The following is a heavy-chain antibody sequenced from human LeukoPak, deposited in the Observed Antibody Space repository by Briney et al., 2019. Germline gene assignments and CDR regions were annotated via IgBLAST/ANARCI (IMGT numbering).Heavy chain of an antibody. J-gene: IGHJ5*02. D-gene: IGHD6-6*01. CDR3: ARFIAARPDNWVDP. CDR2: ISAYNGNT. V-gene: IGHV1-18*01. CDR1: GYTFTSYG. Sequence: ASVKVSCKASGYTFTSYGISWVRQAPGQGLEWMGWISAYNGNTNYAQKLQGRVTMTTDTSTSTAYMELRSLRSDDTAVYYCARFIAARPDNWVDPWGQGTLVTVSS.